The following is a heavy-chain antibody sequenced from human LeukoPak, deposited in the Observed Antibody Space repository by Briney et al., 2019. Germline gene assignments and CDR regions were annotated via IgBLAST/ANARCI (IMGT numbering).Heavy chain of an antibody. CDR1: GGSISSSSYY. D-gene: IGHD2-2*01. V-gene: IGHV4-39*01. CDR2: IYYSGST. Sequence: PSETLSLTCTVSGGSISSSSYYWGWIRQPPGKGLEWIGSIYYSGSTYYNPSLKSRVTISVDTSKNQFSLKLSSVTAADTAVYYCARQGSDCSSTSCYAWFDYWGQGTLVTVSS. J-gene: IGHJ4*02. CDR3: ARQGSDCSSTSCYAWFDY.